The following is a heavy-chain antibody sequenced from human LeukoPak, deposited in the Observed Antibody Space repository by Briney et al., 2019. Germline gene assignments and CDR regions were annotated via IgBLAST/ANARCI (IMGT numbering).Heavy chain of an antibody. J-gene: IGHJ6*03. V-gene: IGHV3-7*01. D-gene: IGHD2-2*01. CDR3: ARQNFYRYCRSTSCYRPYYYYYMDV. CDR2: IKQDGSEK. Sequence: GGSLRLSCAASGFTFSSYWMSWVRQAPGKGLEWVANIKQDGSEKYYVDSVKGRFTISRDNAKNSLYLQMNSLRAEDTAVYYCARQNFYRYCRSTSCYRPYYYYYMDVWGKGTTVTISS. CDR1: GFTFSSYW.